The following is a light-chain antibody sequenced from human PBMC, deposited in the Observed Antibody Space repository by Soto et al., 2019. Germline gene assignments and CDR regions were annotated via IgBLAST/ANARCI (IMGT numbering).Light chain of an antibody. CDR3: AAWDDSLSAVV. V-gene: IGLV1-47*02. J-gene: IGLJ2*01. CDR1: SSNIGSHY. CDR2: SNN. Sequence: QSVLTQPPSASGTPGQRVTISCSGSSSNIGSHYVYWYQQLPGTAPKLLIYSNNQRPSGVPDRFSGSKSGTSASLAISGLRSEDEADYYCAAWDDSLSAVVFGGGTKLTVL.